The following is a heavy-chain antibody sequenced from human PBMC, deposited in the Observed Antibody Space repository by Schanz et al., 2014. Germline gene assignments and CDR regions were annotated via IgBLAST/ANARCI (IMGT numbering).Heavy chain of an antibody. CDR2: IGVDGTTT. CDR3: ARDRTTESYYSAGPPIDY. Sequence: EVQLLESGGGLVQPGGSLRLSCAASGFTFSSYAMSWVRQAPGKGLEWVSVIGVDGTTTYYADSVKGRFTISRDNSKNTLYLQMNSLRAEDTAVYYCARDRTTESYYSAGPPIDYWGQGTLLTVSS. D-gene: IGHD1-26*01. J-gene: IGHJ4*02. V-gene: IGHV3-23*01. CDR1: GFTFSSYA.